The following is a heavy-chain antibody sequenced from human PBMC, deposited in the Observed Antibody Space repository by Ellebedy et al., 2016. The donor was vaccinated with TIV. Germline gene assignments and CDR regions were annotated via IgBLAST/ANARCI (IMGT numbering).Heavy chain of an antibody. CDR3: ATGRLRSDGAFDY. CDR2: INGDGSAI. Sequence: GGSLRLXXAASGFTFSTYWMHWVRQAPGKGLVWVSRINGDGSAISYADSVKGRFTVSRDNAKNTLYLQMNSLRAEDTAVYSCATGRLRSDGAFDYWGQGTLVTVSS. D-gene: IGHD4-17*01. CDR1: GFTFSTYW. V-gene: IGHV3-74*01. J-gene: IGHJ4*02.